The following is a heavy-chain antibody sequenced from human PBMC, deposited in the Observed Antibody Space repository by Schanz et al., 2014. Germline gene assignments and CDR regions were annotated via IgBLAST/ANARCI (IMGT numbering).Heavy chain of an antibody. V-gene: IGHV1-18*01. D-gene: IGHD5-18*01. CDR1: GYTFSDYG. J-gene: IGHJ6*02. CDR3: ARGPSQGYSYGHNIGAYYYGMDV. Sequence: QVQLVQSGDEVKKPGASVKVSCKTSGYTFSDYGITWVRQAPGQGLEWVGWISPYTGNTHYFDKMEGRVTMTTDTSTSTAYMELRSLRSDDTAMYYCARGPSQGYSYGHNIGAYYYGMDVWGQGTTVTVSS. CDR2: ISPYTGNT.